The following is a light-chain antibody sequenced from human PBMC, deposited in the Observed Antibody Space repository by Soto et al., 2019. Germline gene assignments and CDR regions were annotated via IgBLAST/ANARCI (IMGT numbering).Light chain of an antibody. CDR1: SSDVGGYNY. V-gene: IGLV2-14*01. Sequence: QSALTQPASVSGSPGQSITISCTGTSSDVGGYNYVSWYQQHPGKAPKLMIYDVSNRPSGVSNRFSGSKSGNTASLTGSGLQGEDVADYYCSSYTSSGTLGVFGGGTKLTVL. CDR3: SSYTSSGTLGV. CDR2: DVS. J-gene: IGLJ2*01.